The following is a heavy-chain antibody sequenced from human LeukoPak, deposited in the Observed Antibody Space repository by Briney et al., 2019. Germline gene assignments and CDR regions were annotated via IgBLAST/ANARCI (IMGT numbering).Heavy chain of an antibody. CDR3: ARDSYQDYYGKFDP. CDR2: IWDDGNNK. D-gene: IGHD3-10*01. V-gene: IGHV3-33*01. CDR1: GFSFSNHG. Sequence: GGSLRLSCAASGFSFSNHGMHWVRQAPGKRLEWVAVIWDDGNNKRYANSVNGRFTISRDNSENTLYLQMNGLTAEDTAMYYCARDSYQDYYGKFDPWGQGTLVIVSS. J-gene: IGHJ5*02.